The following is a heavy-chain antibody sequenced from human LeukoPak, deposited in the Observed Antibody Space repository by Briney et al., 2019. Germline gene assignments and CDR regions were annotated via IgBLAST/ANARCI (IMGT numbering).Heavy chain of an antibody. D-gene: IGHD6-19*01. V-gene: IGHV1-2*02. J-gene: IGHJ6*03. CDR3: ARWPYSSGWDDYYYYYMDV. Sequence: GASVKVSCKASGYTFTGYYMHWVRQAPGQGLEWMGWINPNSGGTNYAQKFQGRVTMPRATSISTAYMELSRLRSDDTAVYYCARWPYSSGWDDYYYYYMDVWGGGTTVTVSS. CDR1: GYTFTGYY. CDR2: INPNSGGT.